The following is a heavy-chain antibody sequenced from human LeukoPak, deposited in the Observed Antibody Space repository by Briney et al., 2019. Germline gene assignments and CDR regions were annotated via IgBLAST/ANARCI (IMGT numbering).Heavy chain of an antibody. CDR1: VGTLSRDA. V-gene: IGHV1-69*10. CDR2: IIAILGIA. J-gene: IGHJ6*02. Sequence: SCTLSVGTLSRDAISWVRGAPRQGREGWGGIIAILGIANYAQKFQGRVTITAEKSTSTAYMELSSLRSEDTAVYYCARTTMVRGVITYNYYYYYGTDAWGQGTTVTVSS. CDR3: ARTTMVRGVITYNYYYYYGTDA. D-gene: IGHD3-10*01.